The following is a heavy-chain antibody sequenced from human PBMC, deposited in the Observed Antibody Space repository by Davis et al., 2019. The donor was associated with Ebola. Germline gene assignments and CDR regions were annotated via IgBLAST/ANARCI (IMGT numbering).Heavy chain of an antibody. CDR2: ITHGGST. J-gene: IGHJ5*02. Sequence: MPGGSLRLSCAVYGGSFSGHYWSWIRQPPGKGLEWIGEITHGGSTKYNPSLKSRVTISVDTSKNQFSLKLSSVTAADTAVYYCARGKGYSYGLRGFDPWGQGTLVTVSS. V-gene: IGHV4-34*01. CDR3: ARGKGYSYGLRGFDP. D-gene: IGHD5-18*01. CDR1: GGSFSGHY.